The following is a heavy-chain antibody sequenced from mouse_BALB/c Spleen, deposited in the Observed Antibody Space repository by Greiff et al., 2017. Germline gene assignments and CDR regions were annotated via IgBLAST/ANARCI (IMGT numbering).Heavy chain of an antibody. J-gene: IGHJ2*01. D-gene: IGHD2-4*01. CDR3: ARRGIRTALDY. CDR2: INSDGGST. Sequence: EVKLVESGGGLVQPGESLKLSCESTEYEFPSHDMSWVRKTPEKRLELVAAINSDGGSTYYPDTMERRFIISRDNTKKTLYLKMSSLRSEDTDLYYCARRGIRTALDYWGQGTTLTVSS. V-gene: IGHV5-2*01. CDR1: EYEFPSHD.